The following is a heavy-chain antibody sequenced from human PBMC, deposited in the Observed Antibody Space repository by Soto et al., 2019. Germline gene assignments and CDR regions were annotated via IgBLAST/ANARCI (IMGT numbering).Heavy chain of an antibody. D-gene: IGHD6-19*01. CDR1: GLSITDSEMG. CDR3: ARRHLAVAVSPWFDP. V-gene: IGHV2-26*01. Sequence: QVTLKESGPVLVKPTETLTVRCTVSGLSITDSEMGVSWIRQPPGQPLEWLAHIDSSGEKSYRTFLKSRLATSKDTTKSQIARTMTNMDPADTATYYCARRHLAVAVSPWFDPGGQGIPVTVSS. CDR2: IDSSGEK. J-gene: IGHJ5*02.